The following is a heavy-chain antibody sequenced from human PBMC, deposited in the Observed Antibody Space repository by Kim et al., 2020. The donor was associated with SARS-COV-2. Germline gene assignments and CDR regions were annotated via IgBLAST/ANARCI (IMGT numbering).Heavy chain of an antibody. CDR3: ARHQRRQQPWGY. J-gene: IGHJ4*02. CDR2: IYYSGST. D-gene: IGHD6-13*01. CDR1: GGSISSSSYY. Sequence: SETLSLTCTVSGGSISSSSYYWGWILQPPGKGLEWIGSIYYSGSTYYNPSLKSRVTISVDTSKNQFSLKLSSVTAADTAVYYCARHQRRQQPWGYWGQGTLGTVSS. V-gene: IGHV4-39*01.